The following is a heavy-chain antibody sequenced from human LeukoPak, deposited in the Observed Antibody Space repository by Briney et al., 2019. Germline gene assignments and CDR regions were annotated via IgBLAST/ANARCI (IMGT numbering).Heavy chain of an antibody. CDR2: IYPGDSDT. CDR3: ARLLGFGELLYGFDY. D-gene: IGHD3-10*01. Sequence: GESLKISCKGSGYSFTSYWIGWVRQMPGKGLEWMGIIYPGDSDTRYSPSFRGQVTISADKSISTAYLQWSSLKASDTAMYYCARLLGFGELLYGFDYWGQGTLVTVSS. CDR1: GYSFTSYW. V-gene: IGHV5-51*01. J-gene: IGHJ4*02.